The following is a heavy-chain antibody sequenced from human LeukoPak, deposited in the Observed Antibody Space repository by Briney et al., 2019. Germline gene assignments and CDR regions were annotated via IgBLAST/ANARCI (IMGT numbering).Heavy chain of an antibody. CDR2: IYYSGST. V-gene: IGHV4-39*07. CDR1: GGSISSSSYY. CDR3: ARVVGLDTAMVRYYYYYMDV. D-gene: IGHD5-18*01. J-gene: IGHJ6*03. Sequence: SETLSLTCTVSGGSISSSSYYWGWIRQPPGKGLEWIGSIYYSGSTYYNPSLKSRVTISVDTSKNQFSLKLSSVTAADTAVYYCARVVGLDTAMVRYYYYYMDVWGKGTTVTISS.